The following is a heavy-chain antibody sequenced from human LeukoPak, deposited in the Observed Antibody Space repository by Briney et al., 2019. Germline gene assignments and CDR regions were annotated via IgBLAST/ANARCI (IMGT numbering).Heavy chain of an antibody. CDR1: GFTFSSYW. D-gene: IGHD3-22*01. V-gene: IGHV3-7*03. CDR3: AKLPSSLNYYDSSGYYSPYFDY. J-gene: IGHJ4*02. CDR2: IKQDGSEK. Sequence: GGSLRLSCAASGFTFSSYWMSWVRQAPGKGLEWVANIKQDGSEKYYVDSVKGRFTISRDNAKNSLYLQMNSLRAEDTAVYYCAKLPSSLNYYDSSGYYSPYFDYWGQGTLVTVSS.